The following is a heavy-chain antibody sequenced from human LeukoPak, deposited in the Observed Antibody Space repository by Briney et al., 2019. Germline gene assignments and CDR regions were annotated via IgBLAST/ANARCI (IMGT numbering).Heavy chain of an antibody. Sequence: PGRSLRLSCAASGFTFSNYGMHWVRQAPGKGLEWVAVIWYDGSNEYYGDSVKGRFIISRDNSRNTLYLQMSSLRAEATAVYYCVRDWGHNDFWSGYWPDDFDSWGQGTKVFVSS. J-gene: IGHJ3*02. D-gene: IGHD3-3*01. CDR1: GFTFSNYG. V-gene: IGHV3-33*01. CDR3: VRDWGHNDFWSGYWPDDFDS. CDR2: IWYDGSNE.